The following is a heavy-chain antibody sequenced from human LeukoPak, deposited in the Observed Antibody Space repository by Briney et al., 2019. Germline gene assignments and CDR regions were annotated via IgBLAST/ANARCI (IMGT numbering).Heavy chain of an antibody. Sequence: GGSLRLSCAASGFPFSSYGMHWVRQAPGKGLEWVAVVSHDGSNEYFVDSVKGRFTISRDNSKNTLYLQMNSLRIDDTAVYYCATEGGSSDAFAFWGQGTKVTVSS. CDR3: ATEGGSSDAFAF. D-gene: IGHD1-26*01. CDR1: GFPFSSYG. V-gene: IGHV3-30*03. J-gene: IGHJ3*01. CDR2: VSHDGSNE.